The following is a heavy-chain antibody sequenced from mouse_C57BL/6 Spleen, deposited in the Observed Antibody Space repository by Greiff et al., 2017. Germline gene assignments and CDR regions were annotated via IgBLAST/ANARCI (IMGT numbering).Heavy chain of an antibody. CDR2: ISSGGSYT. CDR1: GFTFSSYG. Sequence: EVQLVESGGDLVKPGGSLKLSCAASGFTFSSYGMSWVRQTPDKRLEWVATISSGGSYTYYPDSVKGRFTISRDNAKNTLYLQMSSLKSEDTAMYYCARQDYSNYEAYWGQGTLVTVSA. CDR3: ARQDYSNYEAY. J-gene: IGHJ3*01. V-gene: IGHV5-6*01. D-gene: IGHD2-5*01.